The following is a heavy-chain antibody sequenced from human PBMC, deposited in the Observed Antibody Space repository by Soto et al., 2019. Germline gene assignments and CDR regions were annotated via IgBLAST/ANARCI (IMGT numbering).Heavy chain of an antibody. CDR1: GYAFTSHD. CDR3: ARDRPFDY. Sequence: ASVKVSCKASGYAFTSHDINWVRQATGQGLEWMGWMNPDSGNTGYAQKFQGRLTITRDTSISTFYMELSSLRFEDTAIYYCARDRPFDYWGKGTLVTVSS. CDR2: MNPDSGNT. J-gene: IGHJ4*02. V-gene: IGHV1-8*01. D-gene: IGHD2-15*01.